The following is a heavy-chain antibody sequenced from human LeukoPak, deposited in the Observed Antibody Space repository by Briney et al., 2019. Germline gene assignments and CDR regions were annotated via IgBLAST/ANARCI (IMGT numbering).Heavy chain of an antibody. J-gene: IGHJ6*02. V-gene: IGHV4-59*01. CDR2: IYYSGST. Sequence: PSETLSLTCTVSGGSISSYYWSWIRQPPGKGLEWIGYIYYSGSTNYNPSLKSRVTISVDTSKNQFSLKLSSVTAADTAVYYCARVDSSGVYYYYGMDVWGQGTTVTVSS. D-gene: IGHD3-22*01. CDR3: ARVDSSGVYYYYGMDV. CDR1: GGSISSYY.